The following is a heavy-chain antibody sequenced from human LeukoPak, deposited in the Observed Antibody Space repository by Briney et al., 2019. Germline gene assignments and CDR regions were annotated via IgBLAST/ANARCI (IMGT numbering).Heavy chain of an antibody. D-gene: IGHD2-15*01. CDR3: ARLSRYCSGGSCYIPYYYYYYMDV. CDR2: IIPIFGTA. Sequence: GASVKVSCKASGYTFTGYYMHWVRQAPGQGLEWMGGIIPIFGTANYAQKFQGRVTITADKSTSTAYMELSSLRSEDTAVYYCARLSRYCSGGSCYIPYYYYYYMDVWGKGTTVTVSS. V-gene: IGHV1-69*06. CDR1: GYTFTGYY. J-gene: IGHJ6*03.